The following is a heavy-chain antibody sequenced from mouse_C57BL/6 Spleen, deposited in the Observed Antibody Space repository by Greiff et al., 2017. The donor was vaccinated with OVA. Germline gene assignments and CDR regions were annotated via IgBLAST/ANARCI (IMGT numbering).Heavy chain of an antibody. Sequence: EVQGVESGGGLVKPGGSLKLSCAASGFTFSDYGMHWVRQAPEKGLEWVAYISSGSSTIYYADTVKGPFTISRDNAKNTLFLQMTSLRSEDTAMYYCARPDYDDDSYYLDYGGQGTTLTVAS. CDR3: ARPDYDDDSYYLDY. J-gene: IGHJ2*01. CDR2: ISSGSSTI. V-gene: IGHV5-17*01. CDR1: GFTFSDYG. D-gene: IGHD2-4*01.